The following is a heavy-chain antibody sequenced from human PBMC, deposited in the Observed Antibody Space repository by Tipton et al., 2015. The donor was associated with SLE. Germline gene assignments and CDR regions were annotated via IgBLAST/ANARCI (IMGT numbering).Heavy chain of an antibody. CDR2: IYNIENT. CDR1: GGSISSGEYY. Sequence: TLSLTCTVSGGSISSGEYYWSWIRQPPGKGLEWIGYIYNIENTYNNPSLKSRLTISVDTSRNQFSLKLSSVTAADTAVYYCARDPSDTSGFYTYSFDLWGQGTPVTASS. CDR3: ARDPSDTSGFYTYSFDL. V-gene: IGHV4-30-4*01. J-gene: IGHJ4*02. D-gene: IGHD3-22*01.